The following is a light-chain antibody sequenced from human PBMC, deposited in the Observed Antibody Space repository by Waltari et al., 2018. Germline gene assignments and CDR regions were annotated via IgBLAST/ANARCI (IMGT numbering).Light chain of an antibody. V-gene: IGKV4-1*01. Sequence: DIVMTQSPDSVAVSLGERATIHCRSSQNILSSSDNKNYLVWYQQKPGQPPQLLISWASTRESRVPDRFSGSGSGTDFTLTISSLQAEDVAVYYCQQCYHLPSFGGGTRVEIK. CDR1: QNILSSSDNKNY. J-gene: IGKJ4*01. CDR3: QQCYHLPS. CDR2: WAS.